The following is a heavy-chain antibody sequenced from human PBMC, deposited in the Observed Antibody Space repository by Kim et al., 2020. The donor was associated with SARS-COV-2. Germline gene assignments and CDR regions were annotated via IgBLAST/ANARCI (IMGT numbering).Heavy chain of an antibody. D-gene: IGHD6-13*01. V-gene: IGHV3-30-3*01. J-gene: IGHJ4*02. CDR3: ARRRYSSSWYLFDY. CDR2: ISYDGSNK. Sequence: GGSLRLSCAASGFTFSSYAMPWVRQAPGKGLEWLAVISYDGSNKYYADSVKGRFTISRDNSKNTLYLQMNSLRAEDTAVYYCARRRYSSSWYLFDYWGQGTLVTVSS. CDR1: GFTFSSYA.